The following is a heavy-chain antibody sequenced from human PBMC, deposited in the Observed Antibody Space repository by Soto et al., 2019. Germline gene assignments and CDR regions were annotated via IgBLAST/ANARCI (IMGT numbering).Heavy chain of an antibody. Sequence: EVQLLESGGGLVQPGGSLRVSCAASGFTFGNYAMSWVRQAPGKGLEWVSVIGGTGGDTHYADSVKGRFTISRDNSKNTLYLQMDSLRAEDTAVYYCAKDATQMNNKYDWYDPWGQGTLVTVSS. CDR3: AKDATQMNNKYDWYDP. J-gene: IGHJ5*02. CDR2: IGGTGGDT. V-gene: IGHV3-23*01. D-gene: IGHD2-2*01. CDR1: GFTFGNYA.